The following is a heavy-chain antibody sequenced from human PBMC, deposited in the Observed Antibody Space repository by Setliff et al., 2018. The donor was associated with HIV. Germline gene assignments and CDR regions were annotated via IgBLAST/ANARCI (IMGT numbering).Heavy chain of an antibody. CDR1: GFTFSSYW. CDR2: IKQDGSEK. V-gene: IGHV3-7*01. Sequence: SLRLSCAASGFTFSSYWMSWVRQAPGKGLEWVANIKQDGSEKYYVDSVKGRFTISRDNAKNSLYLQMNSLRAEDTAVYYCAREDYDILTGHYYYYGMDVWGQGTTVTVSS. J-gene: IGHJ6*02. CDR3: AREDYDILTGHYYYYGMDV. D-gene: IGHD3-9*01.